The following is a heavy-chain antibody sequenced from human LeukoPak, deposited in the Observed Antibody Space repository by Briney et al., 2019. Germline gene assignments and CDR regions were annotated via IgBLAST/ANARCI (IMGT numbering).Heavy chain of an antibody. J-gene: IGHJ6*02. V-gene: IGHV3-30-3*01. D-gene: IGHD3-3*01. CDR3: ARGSRDLWSGYSSEYYYYGMDV. Sequence: GRSLRLSCAASGFTLSSYAMHWVRQAPGKGLEWVAVISYDGSNKYYADSVKGRFTISRDNSKTTLYLQMNSLRAEDTAVYYCARGSRDLWSGYSSEYYYYGMDVWGQGTTVTVSS. CDR2: ISYDGSNK. CDR1: GFTLSSYA.